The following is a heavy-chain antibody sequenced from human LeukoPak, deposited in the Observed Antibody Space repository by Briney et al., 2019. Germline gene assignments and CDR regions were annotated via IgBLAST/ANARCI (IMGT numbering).Heavy chain of an antibody. CDR3: ARGKAMVHN. CDR2: ISYDGSNK. J-gene: IGHJ4*02. Sequence: PGGSLRLSCAASGFTFSSYAMHWVRQAPGKGLEWVAVISYDGSNKYYADSVKGRFTISRDNSKNTLYLQMNSLRAEDTAVYYCARGKAMVHNWGQGTLVTVSS. D-gene: IGHD5-18*01. CDR1: GFTFSSYA. V-gene: IGHV3-30-3*01.